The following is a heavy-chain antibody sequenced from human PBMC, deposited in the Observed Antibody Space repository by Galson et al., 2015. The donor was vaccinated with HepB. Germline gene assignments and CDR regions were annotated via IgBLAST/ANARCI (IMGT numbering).Heavy chain of an antibody. CDR1: GYTFTDYA. J-gene: IGHJ4*02. D-gene: IGHD3-3*01. Sequence: SVKVSCKASGYTFTDYAIHWVRQAPGQRLEWMGWVITGNGETQYSQKFQGKVTFSRDTSTKTAYMELSSLRSEDTALYYCARRLSGYYNLEYWGQGTLVTVSS. CDR2: VITGNGET. V-gene: IGHV1-3*04. CDR3: ARRLSGYYNLEY.